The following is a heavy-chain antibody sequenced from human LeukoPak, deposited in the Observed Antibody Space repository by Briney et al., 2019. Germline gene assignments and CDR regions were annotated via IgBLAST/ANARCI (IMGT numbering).Heavy chain of an antibody. V-gene: IGHV1-24*01. CDR2: FDPEDGET. CDR3: ATGAYCGGDCYSGDYHYGMDV. D-gene: IGHD2-21*02. J-gene: IGHJ6*02. Sequence: GASVKVSCKVSGYTLTELSMHWVRQAPGKGLEWMGGFDPEDGETIYAQKFQGRVTMTEDTSTDTAYMELSSLRSEDTAVYYCATGAYCGGDCYSGDYHYGMDVWGQGTTVTVSS. CDR1: GYTLTELS.